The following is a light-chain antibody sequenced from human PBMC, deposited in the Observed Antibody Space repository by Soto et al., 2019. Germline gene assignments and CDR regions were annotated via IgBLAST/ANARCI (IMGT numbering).Light chain of an antibody. J-gene: IGLJ1*01. CDR1: SSDGGGYNY. V-gene: IGLV2-8*01. CDR2: EVS. Sequence: QSALTQPPSASGSPGQSVSISCTGTSSDGGGYNYVSWYQQHPVKALKLMIYEVSKRPSGVPDRFSGSKSGNTASLTVSGLQAEDEADYYCSSYAGSNNYVFGTGTKLTVL. CDR3: SSYAGSNNYV.